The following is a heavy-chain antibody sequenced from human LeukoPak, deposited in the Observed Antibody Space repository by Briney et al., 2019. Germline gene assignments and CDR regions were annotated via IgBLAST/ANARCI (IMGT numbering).Heavy chain of an antibody. CDR3: ARGRMVRGVTWWFDP. Sequence: ASVTVSFKSSVYTFTSYDINWVRQATGQGREWMGWMNPNCGNTGYAQKFQGRVTMTRNTSISTAYMELSSLRSEDTAVYYCARGRMVRGVTWWFDPWGQGTLVTVSS. CDR2: MNPNCGNT. D-gene: IGHD3-10*01. J-gene: IGHJ5*02. CDR1: VYTFTSYD. V-gene: IGHV1-8*01.